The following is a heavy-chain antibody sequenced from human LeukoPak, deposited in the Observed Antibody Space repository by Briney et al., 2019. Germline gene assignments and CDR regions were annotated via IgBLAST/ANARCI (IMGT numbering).Heavy chain of an antibody. Sequence: GGSLRLSCAASGFTFSSYAMSWVRQAPGKGLEWVSAISGSGGSTYYADSVKGRFTISRDNSKNTLYLQMNSLRAEDTAVYYCAKDISLYSSGWPSDYWGQGTLVTVSS. D-gene: IGHD6-19*01. J-gene: IGHJ4*02. CDR2: ISGSGGST. CDR3: AKDISLYSSGWPSDY. CDR1: GFTFSSYA. V-gene: IGHV3-23*01.